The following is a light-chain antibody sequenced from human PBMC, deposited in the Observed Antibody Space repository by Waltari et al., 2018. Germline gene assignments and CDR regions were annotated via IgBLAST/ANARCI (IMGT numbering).Light chain of an antibody. CDR1: SSDVGSYNL. CDR3: SSYAGNCNLVV. Sequence: QCALTQPASVSGSPGQSIPISCTGTSSDVGSYNLVSSYQQHPGKAPKLMIYAASKRPSGVSNRFSGSKSGNTASLTISGLQAEDEADYYCSSYAGNCNLVVFGGGTKLTVL. V-gene: IGLV2-23*01. CDR2: AAS. J-gene: IGLJ2*01.